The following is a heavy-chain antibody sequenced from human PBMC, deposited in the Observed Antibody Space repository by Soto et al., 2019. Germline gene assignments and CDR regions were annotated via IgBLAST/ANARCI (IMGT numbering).Heavy chain of an antibody. CDR2: ISAYNCNT. V-gene: IGHV1-18*01. J-gene: IGHJ4*02. Sequence: QVQLVQSGDEVKNPGASLKVSCKASGYTFINFGISWVRQAPGQGLELMGWISAYNCNTNYAQNFQGRVTMTTDTSTSTAYMEPRSLRSDDTAVYYCARGGNPIDYRGQGTLVTVSS. CDR1: GYTFINFG. CDR3: ARGGNPIDY. D-gene: IGHD3-16*01.